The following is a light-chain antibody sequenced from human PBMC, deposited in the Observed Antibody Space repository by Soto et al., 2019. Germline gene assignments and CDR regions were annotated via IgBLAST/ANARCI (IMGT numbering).Light chain of an antibody. CDR1: QTGSSRY. CDR2: GAS. Sequence: TQSPATRSVSTVQPATISSSASQTGSSRYLAWYQQKPGQAPRLLIYGASSRATGIPDRFSGSGSGTDFTLTISRLEPEDFAVYYCQQYGSSPRTFGQGTKVDIK. CDR3: QQYGSSPRT. V-gene: IGKV3-20*01. J-gene: IGKJ1*01.